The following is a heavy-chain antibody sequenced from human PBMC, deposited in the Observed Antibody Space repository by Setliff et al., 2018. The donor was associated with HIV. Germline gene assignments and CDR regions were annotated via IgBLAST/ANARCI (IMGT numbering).Heavy chain of an antibody. D-gene: IGHD3-10*01. Sequence: PSETLSLTCNVSGVSVSSVGYYWTWIRQRPGKGLEWIGSIYYSGSTYYNPSLKSRVTISVDTSKNQFSLKLSSVTAADTAVYYCATYADRESNRFDPWGQGILVTVSS. CDR1: GVSVSSVGYY. CDR3: ATYADRESNRFDP. CDR2: IYYSGST. V-gene: IGHV4-39*01. J-gene: IGHJ5*02.